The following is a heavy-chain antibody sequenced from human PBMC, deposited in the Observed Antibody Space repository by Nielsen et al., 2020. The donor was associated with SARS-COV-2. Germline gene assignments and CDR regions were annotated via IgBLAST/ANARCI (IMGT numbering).Heavy chain of an antibody. CDR1: GGTFSSYA. J-gene: IGHJ6*03. CDR3: ARALIGDIVIGYYYYYMDV. D-gene: IGHD2/OR15-2a*01. Sequence: SVKVSCKASGGTFSSYAISWVRQAPGQGLEWMGGIIPIFGTANYAQKFQGRVTITADESTSTAYMELSSLRSEDTAVYYCARALIGDIVIGYYYYYMDVWGKGTTVTVSS. CDR2: IIPIFGTA. V-gene: IGHV1-69*13.